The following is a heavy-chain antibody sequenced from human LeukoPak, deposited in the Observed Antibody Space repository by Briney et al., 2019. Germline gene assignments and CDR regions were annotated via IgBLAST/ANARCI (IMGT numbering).Heavy chain of an antibody. V-gene: IGHV3-48*03. CDR1: GFTFSSYE. J-gene: IGHJ4*02. Sequence: SVGALRLSCATSGFTFSSYEMNWVRQPPGKGLEWVSYLSRSGGTIFSADSVRGRFTISRDNTKNSLNLQMNSLRADDTAVYYCARDSGDCSADNCHHFDHWGQGTLVTVSS. CDR3: ARDSGDCSADNCHHFDH. CDR2: LSRSGGTI. D-gene: IGHD2-15*01.